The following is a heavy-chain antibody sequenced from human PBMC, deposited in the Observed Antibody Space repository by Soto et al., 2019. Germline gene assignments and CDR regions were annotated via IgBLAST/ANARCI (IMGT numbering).Heavy chain of an antibody. Sequence: QVQLVQSGAEVKKPGSSVKVSCKASGGTFSSYTISWVRQAPGQGLEWMGRIIPILGIANYAQKFQDRATITADKSTSTAYMELISLRSEDTAVYYCASLISSGYYYGMDVWGQGTTVTVSS. V-gene: IGHV1-69*02. CDR3: ASLISSGYYYGMDV. CDR1: GGTFSSYT. CDR2: IIPILGIA. D-gene: IGHD3-10*01. J-gene: IGHJ6*02.